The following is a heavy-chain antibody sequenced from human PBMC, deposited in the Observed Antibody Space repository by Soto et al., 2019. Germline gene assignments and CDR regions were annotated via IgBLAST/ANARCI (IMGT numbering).Heavy chain of an antibody. CDR2: MNPDSGNT. Sequence: ASVKGSCKASGYTFTSYYINWVRQTTGQGLEWMGWMNPDSGNTGYAQKFQGRVTMTRNTSISTAYMELSSLRSEDTAVYYCARRGYCSSTSCYPHYYYYMDVWGKGTTVSVSS. J-gene: IGHJ6*03. V-gene: IGHV1-8*01. D-gene: IGHD2-2*01. CDR1: GYTFTSYY. CDR3: ARRGYCSSTSCYPHYYYYMDV.